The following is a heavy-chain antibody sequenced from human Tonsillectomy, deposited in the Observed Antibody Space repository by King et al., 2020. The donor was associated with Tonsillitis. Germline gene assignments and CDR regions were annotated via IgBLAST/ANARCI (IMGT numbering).Heavy chain of an antibody. CDR3: AGHLNPYCYFDL. J-gene: IGHJ2*01. V-gene: IGHV4-59*08. CDR2: IYDIGST. Sequence: VQLQESGPGLVKPSETLSLTCTVSGGSISNYYWSLIRQPPGKGLEWIGYIYDIGSTNYNPSLKSRVTISGDTSKNQFSLKLSSVTAADTAVYHCAGHLNPYCYFDLWGRGTLVTVSS. CDR1: GGSISNYY.